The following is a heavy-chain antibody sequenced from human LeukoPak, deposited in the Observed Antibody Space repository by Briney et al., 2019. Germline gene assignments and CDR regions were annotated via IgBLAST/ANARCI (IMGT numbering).Heavy chain of an antibody. V-gene: IGHV3-66*01. J-gene: IGHJ4*02. Sequence: PGGSLRLSCAASGFTVSSNYMSWVRQAPGKGLEWVSVIYSGGSTYYADSVKGRFTISRDNSKNTLYLQMNSLRAEDTAVYYCARDPYCSGGSCYHYWGQGTLVTASS. CDR2: IYSGGST. CDR1: GFTVSSNY. CDR3: ARDPYCSGGSCYHY. D-gene: IGHD2-15*01.